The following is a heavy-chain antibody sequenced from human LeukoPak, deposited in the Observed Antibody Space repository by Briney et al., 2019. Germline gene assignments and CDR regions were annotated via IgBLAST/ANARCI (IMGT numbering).Heavy chain of an antibody. CDR3: ARGTHCSSISCPDYFYYYYYMDV. Sequence: SETLSLTCTVSGGSMSSGSYYWSWIRQPAGKRLAWIGRVYTSGSSNFNSSLKSRVTISLDTSKNQFSLKLSSVTATDTAVYYCARGTHCSSISCPDYFYYYYYMDVWGKGTTVTVSS. CDR1: GGSMSSGSYY. CDR2: VYTSGSS. J-gene: IGHJ6*03. V-gene: IGHV4-61*02. D-gene: IGHD2-2*01.